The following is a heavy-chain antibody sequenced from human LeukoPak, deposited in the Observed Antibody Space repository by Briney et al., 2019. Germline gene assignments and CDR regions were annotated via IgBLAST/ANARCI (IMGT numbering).Heavy chain of an antibody. CDR1: GGSISGYY. CDR2: INHSGST. Sequence: SETLSLTCTVSGGSISGYYWSWIRQPPGKGLEGIGEINHSGSTNYNPSRKSRVNISVDTSKTQFSLKLSSVTAADTAVYYCARGGILRYFDWLSSRRNWFDPWGQGTLVTVSS. CDR3: ARGGILRYFDWLSSRRNWFDP. V-gene: IGHV4-34*01. J-gene: IGHJ5*02. D-gene: IGHD3-9*01.